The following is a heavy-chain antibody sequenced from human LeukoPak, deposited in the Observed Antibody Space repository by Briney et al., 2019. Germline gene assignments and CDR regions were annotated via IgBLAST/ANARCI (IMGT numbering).Heavy chain of an antibody. D-gene: IGHD2-15*01. CDR1: GFTFIGYG. J-gene: IGHJ6*03. V-gene: IGHV3-30*02. CDR2: IPYDGSNK. Sequence: GGSLRLSCAASGFTFIGYGMHWVRQAPGKGLEWVAFIPYDGSNKYYADSVKGRLTISRDNSKNTLYLQMNSLRAEDTAVYYCAKDWRRIVVVGPITRHGNYMDVWGKGTTVTISS. CDR3: AKDWRRIVVVGPITRHGNYMDV.